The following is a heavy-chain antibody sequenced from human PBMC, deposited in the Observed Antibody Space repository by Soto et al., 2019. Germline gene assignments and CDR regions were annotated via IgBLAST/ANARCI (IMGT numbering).Heavy chain of an antibody. CDR1: GIPFSNYA. CDR2: LSGSGGST. J-gene: IGHJ6*02. V-gene: IGHV3-23*01. Sequence: EVQLLVSGGGLVQPGGSLRLSCAASGIPFSNYAMSWVRQAPGKGLEWVSALSGSGGSTYYADSVKGRFTIFTDNAKNTLFLQMNSLRAEDTAVYYCAKKGYCTGGICYSYAMDVWGQGTSVTVSS. D-gene: IGHD2-8*02. CDR3: AKKGYCTGGICYSYAMDV.